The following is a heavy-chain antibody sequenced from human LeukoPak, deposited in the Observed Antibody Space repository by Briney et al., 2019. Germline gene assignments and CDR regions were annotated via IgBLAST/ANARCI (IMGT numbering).Heavy chain of an antibody. CDR3: AKGGYSGSGDTWLDP. J-gene: IGHJ5*02. V-gene: IGHV3-30*18. CDR1: GFTFSSYG. CDR2: ISYDGIHK. D-gene: IGHD3-10*01. Sequence: GGSLRLSCAASGFTFSSYGMHWVRQAPGKGLEWAALISYDGIHKHYADSVKGRFTISRDNSKNTLFLQMNSLRAEDTAVYYCAKGGYSGSGDTWLDPWGQGTLVTVSS.